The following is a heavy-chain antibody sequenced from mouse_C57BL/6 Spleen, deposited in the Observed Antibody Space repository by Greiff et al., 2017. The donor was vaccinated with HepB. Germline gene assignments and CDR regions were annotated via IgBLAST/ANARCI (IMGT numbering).Heavy chain of an antibody. V-gene: IGHV5-16*01. Sequence: EVMLVESEGGLVQPGSSMKLSCTASGFTFSDYYMAWVRQVPEKGLEWVANINYDGSSTYYLDSLKSRFIISRDNAKNILYLQMSSLKSEDTATYYCARDYDGDYYAMDYWGQGTSVTVSS. CDR2: INYDGSST. J-gene: IGHJ4*01. CDR1: GFTFSDYY. D-gene: IGHD2-12*01. CDR3: ARDYDGDYYAMDY.